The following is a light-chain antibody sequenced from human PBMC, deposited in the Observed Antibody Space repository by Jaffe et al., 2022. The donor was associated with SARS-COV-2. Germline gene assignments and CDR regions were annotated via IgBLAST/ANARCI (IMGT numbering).Light chain of an antibody. CDR2: SND. CDR1: FSNVGSQA. J-gene: IGLJ3*02. CDR3: ATWDVSLKGWV. V-gene: IGLV1-44*01. Sequence: QSVLIQPPSASGTPGQRVTISCSGSFSNVGSQAVNWFRQFPGAAPKLLVYSNDQRPSGVPDRVSGSKSGTSASLAISGLQPDDEADYYCATWDVSLKGWVFGGGTKLTVL.